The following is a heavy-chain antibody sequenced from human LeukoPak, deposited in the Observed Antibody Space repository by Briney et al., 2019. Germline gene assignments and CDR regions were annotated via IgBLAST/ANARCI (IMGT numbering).Heavy chain of an antibody. Sequence: GESLKISCKGSGYSFTTYWIGWVRQMPGKGLEWMGIIYPGDSDTRYSPSFQGQVTISADKSISTAYRQWSSLKASDTAMYYCASVGHYSAYGQNFDYWGQGTLVTVSS. CDR2: IYPGDSDT. CDR3: ASVGHYSAYGQNFDY. V-gene: IGHV5-51*01. D-gene: IGHD5-12*01. CDR1: GYSFTTYW. J-gene: IGHJ4*02.